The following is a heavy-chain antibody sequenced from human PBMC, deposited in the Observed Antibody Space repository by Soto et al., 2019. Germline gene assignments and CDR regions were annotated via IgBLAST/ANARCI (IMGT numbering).Heavy chain of an antibody. D-gene: IGHD2-21*02. CDR3: ARDGACGGDCYAWIG. Sequence: VASVKVSCKASGGTFSSYAISWVRQAPGQGLEWMGGIIPIFGTANYAQKFQGRVTITADESTSTAYMELSSLRSEDTAVYYCARDGACGGDCYAWIGWGQGTLVTVSS. CDR2: IIPIFGTA. J-gene: IGHJ4*02. V-gene: IGHV1-69*13. CDR1: GGTFSSYA.